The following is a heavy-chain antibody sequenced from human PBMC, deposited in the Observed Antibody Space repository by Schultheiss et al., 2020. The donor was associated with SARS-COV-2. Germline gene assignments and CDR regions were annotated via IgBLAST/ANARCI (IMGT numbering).Heavy chain of an antibody. Sequence: ASVKVSCKASGYTFTSYYMHWVRQAPGQGLEWMGWISAYNGNTNYAQKFQGRVTMTRDTSISTAYMELSRLTSDDTAMYYCTRDGANQLLDYWGQGTLVTVSS. J-gene: IGHJ4*02. CDR2: ISAYNGNT. CDR3: TRDGANQLLDY. D-gene: IGHD1-1*01. CDR1: GYTFTSYY. V-gene: IGHV1-2*02.